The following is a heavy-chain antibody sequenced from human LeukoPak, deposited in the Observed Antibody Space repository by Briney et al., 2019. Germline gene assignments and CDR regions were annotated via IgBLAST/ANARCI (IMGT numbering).Heavy chain of an antibody. CDR1: GGSISSYY. J-gene: IGHJ5*02. CDR3: ARHSSAHNWFDP. D-gene: IGHD6-19*01. CDR2: IYYSGST. Sequence: ASETLSLTCTVSGGSISSYYWSWIRQPPGKGLEWIGYIYYSGSTNYNPSLESRVTISVDTSKNQFSLKLSSVTAADTAVYYCARHSSAHNWFDPWGQGTLVTVSS. V-gene: IGHV4-59*01.